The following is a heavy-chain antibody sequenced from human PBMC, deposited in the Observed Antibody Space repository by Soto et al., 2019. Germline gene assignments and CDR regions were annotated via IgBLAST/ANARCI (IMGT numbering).Heavy chain of an antibody. CDR2: LKSKTNGGTA. CDR1: GLTLTDAW. J-gene: IGHJ4*02. CDR3: AYYRDSRAVHFDS. V-gene: IGHV3-15*07. D-gene: IGHD3-22*01. Sequence: EVQLVESGGGLVKPGESLRLSCTASGLTLTDAWMKWVRQAPGKGLEWVGRLKSKTNGGTADYAAPVRGRFTILRDDSKNMLYLQMNSLKTEDTAAYYCAYYRDSRAVHFDSWGQGTLVTVSS.